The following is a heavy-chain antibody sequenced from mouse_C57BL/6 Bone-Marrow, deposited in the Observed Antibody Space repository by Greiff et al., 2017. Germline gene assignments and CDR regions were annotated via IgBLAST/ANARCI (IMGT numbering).Heavy chain of an antibody. CDR2: ISGGGGNT. CDR1: GFTFSSYT. Sequence: EVMLVESGGGLVKPGGSLKLSCAASGFTFSSYTMSWVRQTPEKRLQWVAAISGGGGNTYYPDSVKGRFTISRDNDNNILYLQMSSLRSEDTALYYCPRQVTTVRATKYCDVWGTGTTVTVSS. V-gene: IGHV5-9*01. CDR3: PRQVTTVRATKYCDV. D-gene: IGHD1-1*01. J-gene: IGHJ1*03.